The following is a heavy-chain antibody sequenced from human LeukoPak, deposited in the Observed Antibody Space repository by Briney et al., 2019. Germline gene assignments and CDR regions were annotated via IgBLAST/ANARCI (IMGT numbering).Heavy chain of an antibody. CDR3: VRERFGAIVEN. CDR1: GFTVANDR. CDR2: VYGGGNT. D-gene: IGHD5-24*01. Sequence: GGSLRLSCAASGFTVANDRMSWVRQAPGKGLEWVSTVYGGGNTAYADSVKGRFTISRDTSKNTLVLQMNSLRAEDTALYFCVRERFGAIVENWGQGALVIVSS. J-gene: IGHJ4*02. V-gene: IGHV3-53*01.